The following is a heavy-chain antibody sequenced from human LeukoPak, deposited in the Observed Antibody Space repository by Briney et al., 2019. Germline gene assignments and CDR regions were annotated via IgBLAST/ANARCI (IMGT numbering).Heavy chain of an antibody. J-gene: IGHJ6*02. D-gene: IGHD2-15*01. Sequence: ASVKVSCKASGYTFTSYDVNWVRQATGQGLERMGWMNPNSGNTGLAQKFQGRVTLTRDTSLSTAYMELSNLRSDDTAVYYCARDEVVAAPNYFGMVVWGQGTTVSVSS. V-gene: IGHV1-8*01. CDR2: MNPNSGNT. CDR3: ARDEVVAAPNYFGMVV. CDR1: GYTFTSYD.